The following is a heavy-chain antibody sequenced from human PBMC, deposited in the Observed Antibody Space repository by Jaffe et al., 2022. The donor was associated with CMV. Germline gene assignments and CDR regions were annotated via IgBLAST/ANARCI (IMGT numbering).Heavy chain of an antibody. D-gene: IGHD4-17*01. CDR3: TRALYGDYGVN. V-gene: IGHV3-49*04. J-gene: IGHJ4*02. Sequence: EVQLVESGGGLVQPGRSLRLSCTASGFTFGDYAMSWVRQAPGKGLEWVGFIRSKAYGGTTEYAASVKGRFTISRDDSKSIAYLQMNSLKTEDTAVYYCTRALYGDYGVNWGQGTLVTVSS. CDR1: GFTFGDYA. CDR2: IRSKAYGGTT.